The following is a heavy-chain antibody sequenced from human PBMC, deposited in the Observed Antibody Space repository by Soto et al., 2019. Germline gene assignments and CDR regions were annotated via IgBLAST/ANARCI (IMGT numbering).Heavy chain of an antibody. Sequence: PSETLSLTCTVSGGSISSYYWSWIRQPPGKGLEWIAYIYYSGSTNYNPSLKSRVTISVDRSKNQFSLKVSSVTAADTAVYYCARGSYCFDYWGQGTLVTVSS. CDR3: ARGSYCFDY. CDR1: GGSISSYY. V-gene: IGHV4-59*01. CDR2: IYYSGST. J-gene: IGHJ4*02.